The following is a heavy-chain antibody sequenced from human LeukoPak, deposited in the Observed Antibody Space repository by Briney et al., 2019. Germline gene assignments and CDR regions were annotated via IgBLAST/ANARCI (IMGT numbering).Heavy chain of an antibody. D-gene: IGHD3-10*01. Sequence: GGSQRLSCAASGFTVSSNYMSWVRQAPGKGLEWVSAISGSGGSTYYADSVKGRFTISRDNSKNTLYLQMNSLRAEDTAVYYCATSRGHSYYGMDVWGQGTTVTVSS. CDR1: GFTVSSNY. J-gene: IGHJ6*02. CDR3: ATSRGHSYYGMDV. V-gene: IGHV3-23*01. CDR2: ISGSGGST.